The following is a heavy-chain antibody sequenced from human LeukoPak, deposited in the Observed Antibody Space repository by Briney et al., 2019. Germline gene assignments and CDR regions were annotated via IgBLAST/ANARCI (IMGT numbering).Heavy chain of an antibody. CDR3: ARELPPVMKYYFDY. Sequence: QSGGSLRLSCAASGFTFSSYAIHWVRQAPGKGLEWVAVIAYDGGNKYYADSVKGRFTISRDDSKNTLYLQMNSLRAEDTAMYYCARELPPVMKYYFDYWGQGTLVTVSS. CDR2: IAYDGGNK. V-gene: IGHV3-30-3*01. CDR1: GFTFSSYA. D-gene: IGHD4-11*01. J-gene: IGHJ4*02.